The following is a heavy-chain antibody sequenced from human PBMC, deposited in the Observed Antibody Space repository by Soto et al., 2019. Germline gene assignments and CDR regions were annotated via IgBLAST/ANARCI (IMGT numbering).Heavy chain of an antibody. CDR1: GFTFSSYA. CDR3: AKDGEVLGVTTEGVNWFDP. Sequence: SLRLSCAASGFTFSSYAMSWVRQAPGKGLEWVSAISGSGGSTYYADSVKGRFTISRDNSKNTLYLQMNSLRAEDTAVYYCAKDGEVLGVTTEGVNWFDPWGQGTLVTVSS. V-gene: IGHV3-23*01. D-gene: IGHD4-17*01. CDR2: ISGSGGST. J-gene: IGHJ5*02.